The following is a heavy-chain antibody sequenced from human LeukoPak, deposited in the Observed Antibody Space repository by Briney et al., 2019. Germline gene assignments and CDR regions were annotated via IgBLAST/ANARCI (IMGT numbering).Heavy chain of an antibody. Sequence: PGGSLRLSCAASGFTFSSYSMNWVRQAPGEGREWVSSIRSSSSYIYYADSVRGRFTISRENAKNSLYMQINSLRAEDTAVYYCARGHVQWELLPPGYWGQGTLVTVSS. CDR3: ARGHVQWELLPPGY. D-gene: IGHD1-26*01. J-gene: IGHJ4*02. V-gene: IGHV3-21*01. CDR1: GFTFSSYS. CDR2: IRSSSSYI.